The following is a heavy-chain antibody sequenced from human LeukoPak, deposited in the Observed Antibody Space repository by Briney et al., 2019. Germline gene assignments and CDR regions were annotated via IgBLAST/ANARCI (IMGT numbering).Heavy chain of an antibody. CDR2: ISPYNGNT. J-gene: IGHJ4*02. Sequence: GASVKVSCKATGYMFTAFYMHWVRQAPGQGLEWMGWISPYNGNTNYAQKLQGRVTMTTDTSTSTAYMELRSLRSDDTAVYYCARASGPRDYFDYWGQGTLVTVSS. CDR1: GYMFTAFY. D-gene: IGHD1-26*01. V-gene: IGHV1-18*04. CDR3: ARASGPRDYFDY.